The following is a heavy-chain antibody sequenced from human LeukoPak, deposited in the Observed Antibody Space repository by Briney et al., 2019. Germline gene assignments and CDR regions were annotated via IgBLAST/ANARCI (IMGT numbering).Heavy chain of an antibody. Sequence: GESLKISCKGSGYSFTSYWNGWVRQMPGKGLEWMGIIYPGDSDTRYRRSFQGQVTISANKFIRPAYLQRSSLTDSTTVFYYCARFGESRAYNDSRGYRAGAFDIWGQGELVTVSS. J-gene: IGHJ3*02. V-gene: IGHV5-51*01. CDR2: IYPGDSDT. CDR3: ARFGESRAYNDSRGYRAGAFDI. CDR1: GYSFTSYW. D-gene: IGHD3-22*01.